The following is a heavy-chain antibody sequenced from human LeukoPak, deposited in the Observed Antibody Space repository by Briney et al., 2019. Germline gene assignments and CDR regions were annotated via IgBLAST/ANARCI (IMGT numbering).Heavy chain of an antibody. J-gene: IGHJ4*02. CDR1: GVSSSSSY. V-gene: IGHV4-59*08. D-gene: IGHD5-24*01. CDR3: ARHRRWLQLSTIGYFDY. Sequence: SETLSLTCTVSGVSSSSSYWSWIRQPPGKGLEWIGYIFYTGDSNHNPSFKSRVSISLDTSKDQISLKLSPVTAADTAVYYCARHRRWLQLSTIGYFDYWGQGTLVTVSS. CDR2: IFYTGDS.